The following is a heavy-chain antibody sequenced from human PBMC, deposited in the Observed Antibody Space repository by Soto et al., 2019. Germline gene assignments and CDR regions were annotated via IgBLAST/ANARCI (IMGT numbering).Heavy chain of an antibody. CDR1: GYTFTSYD. CDR3: ARDRQDYGDYVYYYYMDV. Sequence: ASVKVSCKASGYTFTSYDINWVRQATGQGLEWMGWMNPNSGNTGYAQKFQGRVTMTRNTSTSTAYMELSSLRSEDTAVYYCARDRQDYGDYVYYYYMDVWGKGTTVTVSS. J-gene: IGHJ6*03. CDR2: MNPNSGNT. D-gene: IGHD4-17*01. V-gene: IGHV1-8*01.